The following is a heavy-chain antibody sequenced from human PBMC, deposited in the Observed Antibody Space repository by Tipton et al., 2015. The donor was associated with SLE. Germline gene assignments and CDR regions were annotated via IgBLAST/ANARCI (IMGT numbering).Heavy chain of an antibody. J-gene: IGHJ4*02. Sequence: GSLRLSCAASGFTFSSYSINWVRQAPGKGLEWVSGINSEGGTVYADSVKGRFTISRDISKNMVFLQMNSLRAEDTAIYYCAKDPLGSGPNFDYWGQGTLVTVSS. V-gene: IGHV3-23*01. CDR1: GFTFSSYS. CDR3: AKDPLGSGPNFDY. D-gene: IGHD3-10*01. CDR2: INSEGGT.